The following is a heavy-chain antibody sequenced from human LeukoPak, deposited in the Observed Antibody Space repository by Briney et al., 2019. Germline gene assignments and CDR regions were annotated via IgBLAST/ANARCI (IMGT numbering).Heavy chain of an antibody. J-gene: IGHJ5*02. V-gene: IGHV4-34*01. CDR2: INHSGST. CDR1: GGSFSGYY. Sequence: SETLSLTCAVYGGSFSGYYWSWIRQPPGKGLEWIGEINHSGSTNYNPSLKSRVTISVDTSKNQFSLKLSSVTAADTAVYYCAGLYCSSTSCYTDPWGQGTLVTVSS. D-gene: IGHD2-2*01. CDR3: AGLYCSSTSCYTDP.